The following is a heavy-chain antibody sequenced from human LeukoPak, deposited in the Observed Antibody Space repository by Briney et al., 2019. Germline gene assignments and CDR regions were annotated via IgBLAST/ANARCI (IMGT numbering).Heavy chain of an antibody. CDR1: GDSVSSNSAA. J-gene: IGHJ4*02. V-gene: IGHV6-1*01. D-gene: IGHD2-21*02. CDR2: TYYRSKWFY. CDR3: ARGVREDCGGDCYPFDY. Sequence: SQTLSLTCAISGDSVSSNSAAWNWISQSPSRGLEWLGRTYYRSKWFYDYAVSLQSRIAINPDTSKNQFSLQLDSVTPEDTAVYYCARGVREDCGGDCYPFDYWGQGTLVTVSS.